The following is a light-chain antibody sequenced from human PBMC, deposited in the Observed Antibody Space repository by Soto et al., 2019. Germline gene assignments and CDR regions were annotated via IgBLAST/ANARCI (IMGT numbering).Light chain of an antibody. J-gene: IGKJ5*01. V-gene: IGKV4-1*01. CDR2: DAS. CDR1: QSVLFTSNNNNY. CDR3: QQYYRSSIT. Sequence: DIVMTQSPDSLAVSLGERAAINCKSSQSVLFTSNNNNYLAWYQQKPGKAPKLLIYDASTLERGVPSRFSGTGSGTEFTLTISSLQPDDFATYYCQQYYRSSITFGQGTRLEIK.